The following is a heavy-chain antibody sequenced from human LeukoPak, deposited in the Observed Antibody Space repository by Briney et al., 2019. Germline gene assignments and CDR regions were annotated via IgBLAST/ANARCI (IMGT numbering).Heavy chain of an antibody. V-gene: IGHV3-21*01. Sequence: GGSLRLSCAAPGFTFSSYIMNWVRKAPGKGLEWVSSISSSSSYIYYADPVKGRFTISRANAKNSLYLQMNSLRAEDTAVYYCVSGAYYFTSWGQGTPVTVSS. CDR1: GFTFSSYI. J-gene: IGHJ4*02. CDR3: VSGAYYFTS. CDR2: ISSSSSYI. D-gene: IGHD4/OR15-4a*01.